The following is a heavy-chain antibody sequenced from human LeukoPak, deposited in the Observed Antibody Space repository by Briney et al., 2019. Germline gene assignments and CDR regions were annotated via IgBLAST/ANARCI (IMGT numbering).Heavy chain of an antibody. CDR1: GYTFTSYG. CDR3: ARDLQRTIFGVVYPDY. CDR2: ISAYNGNT. V-gene: IGHV1-18*01. D-gene: IGHD3-3*01. Sequence: ASVKVSCKASGYTFTSYGISWVRQAPGQGLEWMGWISAYNGNTNYAQKLQGRVTMTTDTSTSTAYMELRSLRSDDTAVYYCARDLQRTIFGVVYPDYWGQGTLVTVSS. J-gene: IGHJ4*02.